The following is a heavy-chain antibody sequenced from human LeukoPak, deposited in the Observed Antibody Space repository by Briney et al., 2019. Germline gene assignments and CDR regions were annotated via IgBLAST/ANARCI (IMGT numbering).Heavy chain of an antibody. J-gene: IGHJ4*02. D-gene: IGHD5-24*01. CDR1: GGSISSSSYY. Sequence: PSETLFLTCTVSGGSISSSSYYWGWIRQPPGKGLEWIGEINHSGSTNYNPSLKSRVTISVDTSKNQFSLKLSSVTAADTAVYYCARGRDGYNFGSGFYYFDYWGQGTLVTVSS. CDR2: INHSGST. CDR3: ARGRDGYNFGSGFYYFDY. V-gene: IGHV4-39*07.